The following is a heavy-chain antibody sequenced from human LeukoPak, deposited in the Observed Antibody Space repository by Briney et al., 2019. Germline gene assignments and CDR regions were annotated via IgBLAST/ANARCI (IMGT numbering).Heavy chain of an antibody. CDR3: ASLNCSGGSCYPDY. CDR2: IYYSGST. J-gene: IGHJ4*02. D-gene: IGHD2-15*01. Sequence: SQTLSLTCTVSGGSISSSSYYWGWIRQPPGKGLEWIGRIYYSGSTYYNPSLKSRVTISVDTSKNQFSLKLSSVTAADTAVYYCASLNCSGGSCYPDYWGQGTLVTVSS. CDR1: GGSISSSSYY. V-gene: IGHV4-39*01.